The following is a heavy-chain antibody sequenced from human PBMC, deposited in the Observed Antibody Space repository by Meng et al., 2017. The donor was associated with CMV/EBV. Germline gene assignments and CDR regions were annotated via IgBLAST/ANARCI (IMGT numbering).Heavy chain of an antibody. CDR3: ARGVAEYLGWEMGH. V-gene: IGHV3-74*01. D-gene: IGHD2/OR15-2a*01. CDR1: GFTVRTHW. Sequence: VQLWGSGGGLFHAGGSLRLSCESSGFTVRTHWMHWVRQVPWKGLEWLSRIDNDDGRSTSYADSVKGRFTISRDNAKNTLYLEMNSLRVEDTAVYYCARGVAEYLGWEMGHWGQGTLVTVSS. CDR2: IDNDDGRST. J-gene: IGHJ4*02.